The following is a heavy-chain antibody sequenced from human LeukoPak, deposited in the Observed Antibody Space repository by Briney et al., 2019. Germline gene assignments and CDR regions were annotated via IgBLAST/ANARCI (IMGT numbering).Heavy chain of an antibody. CDR3: ASRGSGYDFDY. Sequence: GGSLRLSCVASGFTFSAFSMSWVRQAPGKGLEWVSYISSTSNTIYYADSVKGRFTISRDNAKTSLYLQMNSLRAEDTAVYYCASRGSGYDFDYWGQGTLVTVSS. J-gene: IGHJ4*02. V-gene: IGHV3-48*04. CDR2: ISSTSNTI. CDR1: GFTFSAFS. D-gene: IGHD5-12*01.